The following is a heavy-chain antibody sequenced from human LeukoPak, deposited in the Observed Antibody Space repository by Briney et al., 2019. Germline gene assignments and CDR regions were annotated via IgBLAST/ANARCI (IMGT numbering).Heavy chain of an antibody. CDR3: AGGWDYFDY. D-gene: IGHD1-26*01. V-gene: IGHV3-74*01. J-gene: IGHJ4*02. CDR1: GFTFSSYW. Sequence: GGSLRLSCAASGFTFSSYWMHWVRRAPGKGLVWVSRINSDGSSTSYADSVKGRFTISRDNAKNTLYLQMNSLRAEDTTVYYCAGGWDYFDYWGQGTLVTVSS. CDR2: INSDGSST.